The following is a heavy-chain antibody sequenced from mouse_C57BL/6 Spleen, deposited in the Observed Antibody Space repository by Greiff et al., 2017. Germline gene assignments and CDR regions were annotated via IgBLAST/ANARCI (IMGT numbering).Heavy chain of an antibody. Sequence: EVKLMESGPGLVKPSQSLSLTCSVTGYSITSGYYWNWIRQFPGNKREWMGYISYDGSNNYNPSLKNRISITRDTSKNQFFLKLNSVTTEDTATYYCARGGVYGSTFAYWGQGTLVTVSA. CDR2: ISYDGSN. CDR1: GYSITSGYY. V-gene: IGHV3-6*01. J-gene: IGHJ3*01. CDR3: ARGGVYGSTFAY. D-gene: IGHD1-1*01.